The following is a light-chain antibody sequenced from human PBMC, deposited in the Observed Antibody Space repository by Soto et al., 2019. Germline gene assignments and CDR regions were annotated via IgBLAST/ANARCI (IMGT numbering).Light chain of an antibody. CDR1: QSLLNANGYSY. CDR2: LGS. V-gene: IGKV2-28*01. J-gene: IGKJ2*01. CDR3: LQPALPQYT. Sequence: DIVMTQSPLSLPVTPGEPASISCGSSQSLLNANGYSYVDWYLQKPGQYPLLLIYLGSNRASGVPDRFSGRGSGTDFTLKISRLDAEDVGVYYCLQPALPQYTFGQGPKLEIK.